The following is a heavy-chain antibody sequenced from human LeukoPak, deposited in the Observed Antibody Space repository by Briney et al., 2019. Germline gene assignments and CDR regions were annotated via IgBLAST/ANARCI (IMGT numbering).Heavy chain of an antibody. V-gene: IGHV3-23*01. Sequence: GGTLRLSCAASGFTFSNYGMTWVRQAPGKGLEWVAWIGGSGGGTSYVDSVKGRFTISRDNSNNMAYLQMNSLRAEDTAIYYCAKDAGATGIDYYYYYMDVWGKGTTVTISS. CDR3: AKDAGATGIDYYYYYMDV. D-gene: IGHD1-26*01. CDR1: GFTFSNYG. J-gene: IGHJ6*03. CDR2: IGGSGGGT.